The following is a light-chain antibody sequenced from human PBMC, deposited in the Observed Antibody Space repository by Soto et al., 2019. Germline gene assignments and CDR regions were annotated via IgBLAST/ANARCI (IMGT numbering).Light chain of an antibody. Sequence: DIQMTQSPSTLSASVGDRVTITCRATQSISNSLAWYQQKPGKAPNLLIYKASSLETGVPSRFSGSGSGTEFTLTITSRQPDDSATYYCQQYASFWTFGQGTKVEIK. J-gene: IGKJ1*01. CDR2: KAS. CDR3: QQYASFWT. CDR1: QSISNS. V-gene: IGKV1-5*03.